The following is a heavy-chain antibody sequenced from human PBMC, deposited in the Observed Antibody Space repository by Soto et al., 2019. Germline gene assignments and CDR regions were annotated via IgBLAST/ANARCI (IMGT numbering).Heavy chain of an antibody. Sequence: QLQLQESGPGLVKPSETLSLTCTVSGGSISSSSYYWGWIRQPPGKGLEGIGSIYYSGSTYYNPSLQRRGAIFVDTSNNQYSLKLSSVTAADTAVYYCARRGSGSYSDYWGQGTLVTVSS. D-gene: IGHD3-10*01. CDR1: GGSISSSSYY. V-gene: IGHV4-39*01. J-gene: IGHJ4*02. CDR2: IYYSGST. CDR3: ARRGSGSYSDY.